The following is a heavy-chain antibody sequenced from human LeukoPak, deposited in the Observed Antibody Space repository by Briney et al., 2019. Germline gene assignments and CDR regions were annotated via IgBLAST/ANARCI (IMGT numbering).Heavy chain of an antibody. D-gene: IGHD3-3*01. CDR2: IYHSGST. Sequence: SETLSLTCAVSGGSISSGGYSWSWIRQPPGKGLEWIGYIYHSGSTYYNPSLKSRVTISVDRSKNQSSLKLSSVTAADTAVYYCARVHDFWSGYYHGVWFDPWGQGTLVTVSS. CDR1: GGSISSGGYS. CDR3: ARVHDFWSGYYHGVWFDP. J-gene: IGHJ5*02. V-gene: IGHV4-30-2*01.